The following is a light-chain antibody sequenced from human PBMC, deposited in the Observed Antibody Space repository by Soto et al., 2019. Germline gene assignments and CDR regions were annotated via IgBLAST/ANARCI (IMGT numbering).Light chain of an antibody. V-gene: IGKV1-5*03. CDR3: QQYNSYSPIT. Sequence: IQMTQSPSTLSASVGDRVTITCRASQSIHKWLAWYQQKPGKAPRLLIYQASSLESGVPSRFSSSGSGTEFTLTISSLQPDDFASYYCQQYNSYSPITFGQGTRLEIK. CDR1: QSIHKW. CDR2: QAS. J-gene: IGKJ5*01.